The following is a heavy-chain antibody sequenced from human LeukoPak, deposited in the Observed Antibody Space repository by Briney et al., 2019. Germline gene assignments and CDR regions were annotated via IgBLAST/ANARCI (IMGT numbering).Heavy chain of an antibody. V-gene: IGHV3-20*04. CDR1: GFTFDDYG. Sequence: GGSLRLSCAASGFTFDDYGMSWVRQAPGKGLEWVSGINRNGGSTGYADSVKGRFTISRDNAKNSLYLQMNSLRAEDTALYYCARDVNTAMVGDYDYWGQGTLVTVSS. CDR2: INRNGGST. J-gene: IGHJ4*02. CDR3: ARDVNTAMVGDYDY. D-gene: IGHD5-18*01.